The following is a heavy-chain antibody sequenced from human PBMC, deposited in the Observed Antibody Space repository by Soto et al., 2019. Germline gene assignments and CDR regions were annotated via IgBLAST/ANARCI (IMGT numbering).Heavy chain of an antibody. CDR2: IFSNDEK. CDR3: ARIRIQYYDILTFDY. V-gene: IGHV2-26*01. CDR1: GFSLSNARMG. J-gene: IGHJ4*02. Sequence: GSGPTLVNPTETLTLTCTVSGFSLSNARMGVSWIRQPPGKALEWLAHIFSNDEKSYSTSLKSRLTISKDTSKSQVVLTMTNMDPVDTATYYFARIRIQYYDILTFDYWGQGTLVTVSS. D-gene: IGHD3-9*01.